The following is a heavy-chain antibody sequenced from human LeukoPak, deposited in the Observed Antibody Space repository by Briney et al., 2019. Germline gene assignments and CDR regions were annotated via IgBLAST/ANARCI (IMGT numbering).Heavy chain of an antibody. J-gene: IGHJ4*02. D-gene: IGHD3-9*01. Sequence: PGGSLRLSCAASGFTFSDYYMSWVRQAPGKGLEWVSYISSSGSTIYYADSVKGRFTISRDNAKNSLDLQMNRLRAEDTDVDYCGRRTATGQGFDYWGQGTLVTVSS. CDR1: GFTFSDYY. V-gene: IGHV3-11*01. CDR2: ISSSGSTI. CDR3: GRRTATGQGFDY.